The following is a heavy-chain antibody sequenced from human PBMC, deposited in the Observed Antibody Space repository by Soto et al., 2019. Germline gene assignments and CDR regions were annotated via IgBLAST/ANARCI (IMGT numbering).Heavy chain of an antibody. V-gene: IGHV3-23*01. J-gene: IGHJ6*02. CDR1: GFTFSSYA. Sequence: GASVKVSCAASGFTFSSYAMSWFRESAGKGLEWVSAISGSGGSTYYADSVKGRFTISRDNSKNTLYLQMNSLRAEDTAVYYCAKDQLYRYYYYGMDVWGQGTTVTVSS. CDR3: AKDQLYRYYYYGMDV. CDR2: ISGSGGST. D-gene: IGHD1-1*01.